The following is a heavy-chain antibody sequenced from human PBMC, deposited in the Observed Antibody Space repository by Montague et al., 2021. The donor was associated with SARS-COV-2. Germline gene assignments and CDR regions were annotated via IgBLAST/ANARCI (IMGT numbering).Heavy chain of an antibody. J-gene: IGHJ4*02. CDR2: IYYSGST. CDR1: GGSFNDYY. CDR3: ARAFIAAADTTSFDY. Sequence: SETLSLTCAVYGGSFNDYYWSWIRQPPGKGLEWIGSIYYSGSTYYNPSLKSRVTISVDTSKNQFSLKLSSVTAADTAVYYCARAFIAAADTTSFDYWGQGTLVTVSS. D-gene: IGHD6-13*01. V-gene: IGHV4-34*01.